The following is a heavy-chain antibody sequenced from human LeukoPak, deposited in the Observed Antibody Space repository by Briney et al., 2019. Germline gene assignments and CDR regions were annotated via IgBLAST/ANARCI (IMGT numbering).Heavy chain of an antibody. Sequence: SETLSLTCTLSGDSVTSGGYFWTWIRQHPGKGLEWIGYISNSGTTSYNPSLKSRVAISVDTSDNQFSLRLSSVTAADTAVYYCARDVVVTSSPDAFDIWGQGTMVTVSS. CDR2: ISNSGTT. CDR1: GDSVTSGGYF. J-gene: IGHJ3*02. V-gene: IGHV4-31*03. D-gene: IGHD2-21*02. CDR3: ARDVVVTSSPDAFDI.